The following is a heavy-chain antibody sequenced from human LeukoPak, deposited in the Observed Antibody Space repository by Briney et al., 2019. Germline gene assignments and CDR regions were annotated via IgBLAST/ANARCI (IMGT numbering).Heavy chain of an antibody. Sequence: SETLSLTCTVSGGSISSYYWSRIRQPPGKGLEWIGYIYYSGSTNYNPSLKSRVTISVDTSKNQFSLKLSSVTAADTAVYYCARRGKMATLFWGQGTLVTVSS. V-gene: IGHV4-59*12. CDR1: GGSISSYY. J-gene: IGHJ4*02. CDR3: ARRGKMATLF. D-gene: IGHD5-24*01. CDR2: IYYSGST.